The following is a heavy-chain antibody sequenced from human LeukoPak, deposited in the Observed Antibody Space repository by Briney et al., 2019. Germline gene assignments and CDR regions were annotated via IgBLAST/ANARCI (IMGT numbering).Heavy chain of an antibody. D-gene: IGHD5-24*01. CDR1: GFSFSTYG. J-gene: IGHJ3*01. CDR3: AKDIQLST. V-gene: IGHV3-48*01. CDR2: ISRSSRTI. Sequence: GGSLRLSCAASGFSFSTYGMNWVRQAPGKGLEWVSYISRSSRTIYYADSVKGRFTISRDNSKNTLSLQMNSLRVEDTAMYFCAKDIQLSTWGLGTMVTASS.